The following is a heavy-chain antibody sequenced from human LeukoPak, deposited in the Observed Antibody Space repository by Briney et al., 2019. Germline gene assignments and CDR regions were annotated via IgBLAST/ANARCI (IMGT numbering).Heavy chain of an antibody. CDR3: ARGGAEGSGWYLGYFDY. V-gene: IGHV3-48*03. CDR1: GFTFSSYE. CDR2: ISSSGSTI. Sequence: PGGSLRLSCAASGFTFSSYEMNWVRQAPGKGLEWVSYISSSGSTIYYADSVQGRFTISRDNAKNSLYLQVNSLRAEDTALYYCARGGAEGSGWYLGYFDYWGQGTLVTVSS. J-gene: IGHJ4*02. D-gene: IGHD6-19*01.